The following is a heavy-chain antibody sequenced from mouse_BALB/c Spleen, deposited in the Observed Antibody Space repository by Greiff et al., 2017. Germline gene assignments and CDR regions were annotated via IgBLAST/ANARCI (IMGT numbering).Heavy chain of an antibody. CDR2: IWGDGST. V-gene: IGHV2-3*01. CDR1: GFSLTSYG. J-gene: IGHJ4*01. CDR3: VKEGGGNYLYAMDY. D-gene: IGHD2-1*01. Sequence: VQLKESGPGLVAPSQSLSITCTVSGFSLTSYGVSWVRQPPGKGLEWLGVIWGDGSTNYHSALIARLDISKDNSKYQVFLKLNSLQTGDTATYYGVKEGGGNYLYAMDYWGQGTSVTVSA.